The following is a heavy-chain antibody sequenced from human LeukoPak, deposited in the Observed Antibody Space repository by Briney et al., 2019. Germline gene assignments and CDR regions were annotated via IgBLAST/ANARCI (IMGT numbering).Heavy chain of an antibody. J-gene: IGHJ2*01. D-gene: IGHD3-3*01. Sequence: SETLSLTCTVSGGPISSGGYYWSWIRQHPGKGLEWIGYIYYSGSTYYNPSLKSRVTISVDTSKNQFSLKLSSVTAADTAVYYCARGVTEGNYDFWSGYYYWYFDLWGRGTLVTVSS. CDR1: GGPISSGGYY. CDR2: IYYSGST. V-gene: IGHV4-31*03. CDR3: ARGVTEGNYDFWSGYYYWYFDL.